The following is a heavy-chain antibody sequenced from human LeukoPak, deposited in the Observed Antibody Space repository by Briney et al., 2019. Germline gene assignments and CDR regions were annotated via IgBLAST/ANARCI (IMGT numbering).Heavy chain of an antibody. V-gene: IGHV3-23*01. CDR3: AKDQQIGSRDSSSWDY. J-gene: IGHJ4*02. D-gene: IGHD6-13*01. CDR2: ISGSGGST. CDR1: GFTFSSYA. Sequence: GGSLRLSCAASGFTFSSYAMSWVRQAPGKGLEWVSAISGSGGSTYYADSVKGRFTISRDNSKNTLYLQMNSLRAEDTAVYYCAKDQQIGSRDSSSWDYWGQGTLVTVSS.